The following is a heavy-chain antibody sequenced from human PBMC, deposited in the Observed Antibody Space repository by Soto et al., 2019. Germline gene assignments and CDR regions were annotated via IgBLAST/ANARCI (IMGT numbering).Heavy chain of an antibody. Sequence: GGSLRLSCAASGFTFSSYAMSWVRQAPGKGLEWVSAISGSGGSTYYADSVKGRFTISRDNYKNTLYLQMNSLRAEDTAVYYCAKDLRYCSSTSCYARGGFDYWGQGTLVTVSS. J-gene: IGHJ4*02. CDR1: GFTFSSYA. V-gene: IGHV3-23*01. CDR2: ISGSGGST. CDR3: AKDLRYCSSTSCYARGGFDY. D-gene: IGHD2-2*01.